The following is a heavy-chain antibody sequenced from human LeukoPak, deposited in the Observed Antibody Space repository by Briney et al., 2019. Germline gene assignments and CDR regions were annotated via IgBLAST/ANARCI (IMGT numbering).Heavy chain of an antibody. J-gene: IGHJ4*02. CDR3: ARDNRDDYYGWGSYYNDY. CDR1: GYNFTSYW. Sequence: GESLKISCKGSGYNFTSYWIGWVRQMPGKGLEWMGIIYPGDSDTRYNPSFQGQVTISADKSISTAYLQWSSLKASDTAMYYCARDNRDDYYGWGSYYNDYWGQGTLVTVSS. D-gene: IGHD3-10*01. V-gene: IGHV5-51*01. CDR2: IYPGDSDT.